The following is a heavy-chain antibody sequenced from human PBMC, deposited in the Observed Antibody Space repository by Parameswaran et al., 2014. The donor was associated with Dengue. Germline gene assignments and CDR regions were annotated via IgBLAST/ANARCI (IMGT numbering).Heavy chain of an antibody. CDR2: IWYDGTNK. D-gene: IGHD3-22*01. J-gene: IGHJ4*02. V-gene: IGHV3-33*01. CDR3: ARDYSTGYYHGYFLDY. Sequence: WIRQAPGKGLEWVAVIWYDGTNKYYAASVKGRFTISRDYSNTVYLQMNNLRADDTAVYYCARDYSTGYYHGYFLDYWGQGTLVTVSS.